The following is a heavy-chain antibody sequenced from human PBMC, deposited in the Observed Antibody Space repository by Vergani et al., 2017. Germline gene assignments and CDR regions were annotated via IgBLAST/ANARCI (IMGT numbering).Heavy chain of an antibody. V-gene: IGHV3-23*01. CDR2: ISGSGGST. CDR1: GFTFSSYA. CDR3: AKGGTGYCSSTSCYMRAAPLVY. Sequence: EVQLLESGGGLVQPGGSLRLSCAASGFTFSSYAMSWVRQAPGKGLEWVSAISGSGGSTYYADSVKGRFTISRDNSKNTLYLQMNSLRAEDTAVYYCAKGGTGYCSSTSCYMRAAPLVYWGQGTLVTVSS. J-gene: IGHJ4*02. D-gene: IGHD2-2*02.